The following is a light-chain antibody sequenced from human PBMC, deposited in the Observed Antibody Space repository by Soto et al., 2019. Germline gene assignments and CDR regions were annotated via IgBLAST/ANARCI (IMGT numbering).Light chain of an antibody. CDR3: QQRSNS. J-gene: IGKJ4*01. V-gene: IGKV3-11*01. Sequence: LSCRASQSVSRSLTWYQQKPGQAPRLLIYDASTRATGIPPRFSGSGSGTDFTLTISSLEPEDFAVYYCQQRSNSFGGGTKVDIK. CDR1: QSVSRS. CDR2: DAS.